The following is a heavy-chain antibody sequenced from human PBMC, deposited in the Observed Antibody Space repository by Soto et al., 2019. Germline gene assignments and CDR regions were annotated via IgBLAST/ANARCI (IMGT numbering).Heavy chain of an antibody. D-gene: IGHD2-2*01. CDR3: ARDQGYCSSTSCYADLAADY. CDR2: IWYDGSNK. CDR1: GFTFSSYG. V-gene: IGHV3-33*01. Sequence: GGSLRLSCAASGFTFSSYGMHWVRQAPGKGLEWVAVIWYDGSNKYYADSVKGRFTISRDNSKNTLYLQMNSLRAEDTAVYYCARDQGYCSSTSCYADLAADYWGQGTLVTVSS. J-gene: IGHJ4*02.